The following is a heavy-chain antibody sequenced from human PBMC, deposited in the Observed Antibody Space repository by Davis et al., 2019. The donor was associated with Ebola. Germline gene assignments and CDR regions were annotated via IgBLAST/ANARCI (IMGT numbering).Heavy chain of an antibody. CDR2: MWCDGSIT. CDR1: GFSFSTTW. V-gene: IGHV3-33*08. CDR3: ARAYSTDEPYFYYYGMDV. Sequence: GGSLRLSCVASGFSFSTTWMHWVRQAPGKGLEWVAVMWCDGSITQFVDSVKGRFTVSRDNPKNTLYLHLNSLRVEDTAVYYCARAYSTDEPYFYYYGMDVWGLGTTVTVSS. J-gene: IGHJ6*02. D-gene: IGHD4-11*01.